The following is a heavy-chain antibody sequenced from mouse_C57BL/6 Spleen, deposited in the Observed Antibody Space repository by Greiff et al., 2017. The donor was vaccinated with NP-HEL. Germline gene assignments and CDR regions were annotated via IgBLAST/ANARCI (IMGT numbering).Heavy chain of an antibody. Sequence: EVKLVESGGGLVKPGGSLKLSCAASGFTFSDYGMHWVRQAPEKGLEWVAYISSGSSTIYYADTVKGRFTISRDNAKNTLFLQMTSLRSEDTAMYYSARRRITTVGGAMDYWGQGTSVTVSS. D-gene: IGHD1-1*01. CDR1: GFTFSDYG. CDR2: ISSGSSTI. J-gene: IGHJ4*01. V-gene: IGHV5-17*01. CDR3: ARRRITTVGGAMDY.